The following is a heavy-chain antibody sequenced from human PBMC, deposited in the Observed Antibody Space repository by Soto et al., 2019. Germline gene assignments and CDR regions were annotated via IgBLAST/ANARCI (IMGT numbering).Heavy chain of an antibody. CDR2: IWYDGSNK. J-gene: IGHJ4*02. V-gene: IGHV3-33*01. CDR3: ARDKGFLEWLLADY. D-gene: IGHD3-3*01. Sequence: GGSLRLSCAASGFTFSSYGMHWVRQAPGKGLEWVAVIWYDGSNKYYADSVKGRFTISRDNSKNTLYLQMNSLRAEDTAVYYCARDKGFLEWLLADYWGQGTLVTVSS. CDR1: GFTFSSYG.